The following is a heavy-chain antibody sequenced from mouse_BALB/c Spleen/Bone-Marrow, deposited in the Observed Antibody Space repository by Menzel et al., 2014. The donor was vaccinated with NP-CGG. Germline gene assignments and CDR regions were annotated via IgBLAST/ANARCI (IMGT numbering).Heavy chain of an antibody. V-gene: IGHV14-3*02. Sequence: EVQLQQSGAELVKPGASVKLSCTGSGFNIKDTFMHWVKQRPEQGLEWIGRIDPANGNTKYDPKFQGKATITADTSSNTAYLQLTRLTSEDTAVYYCTRGEGYWGQGTTLAVSS. CDR1: GFNIKDTF. J-gene: IGHJ2*01. CDR2: IDPANGNT. CDR3: TRGEGY.